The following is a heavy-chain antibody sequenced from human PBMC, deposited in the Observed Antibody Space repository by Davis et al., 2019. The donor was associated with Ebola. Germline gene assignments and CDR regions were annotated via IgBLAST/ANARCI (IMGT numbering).Heavy chain of an antibody. CDR3: ASGPTTF. CDR1: TFTFSGYA. Sequence: GGSLRLSCTSSTFTFSGYAMHWVRQAPGKGLEWVAVISSDGYNTYYADSAKGRFTISRDNSKNTLYLQMNSLRAEDTAVYYCASGPTTFWGQGTLVTVSS. CDR2: ISSDGYNT. J-gene: IGHJ4*02. D-gene: IGHD1-1*01. V-gene: IGHV3-30*04.